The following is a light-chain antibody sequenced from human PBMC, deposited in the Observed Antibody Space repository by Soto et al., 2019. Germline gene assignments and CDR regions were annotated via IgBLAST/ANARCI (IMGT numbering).Light chain of an antibody. Sequence: QSVLTQPPSASGTPGQRVTISCSGGSSNIGRNNVNWYQQLPGTAPKLLIFNDHLRPSGVPDRFSGSKSGTSASLAISGLQSEDGADYFCASWDDSLNGYVFGTGTQLTVL. CDR3: ASWDDSLNGYV. J-gene: IGLJ1*01. CDR1: SSNIGRNN. V-gene: IGLV1-44*01. CDR2: NDH.